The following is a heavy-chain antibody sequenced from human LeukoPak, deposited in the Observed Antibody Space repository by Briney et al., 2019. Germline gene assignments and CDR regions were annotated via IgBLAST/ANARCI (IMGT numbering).Heavy chain of an antibody. CDR2: IYYSGTT. J-gene: IGHJ4*02. CDR3: AGDLYYYGSGSYYFDY. Sequence: SETLSLTCTVSGGSISSYYWSWIRQPPGKGLEWIGYIYYSGTTNYNPSLESRVTISVDTSKNQFSLKLTSVTAADTAVYYCAGDLYYYGSGSYYFDYWGQGTLVTVSS. CDR1: GGSISSYY. D-gene: IGHD3-10*01. V-gene: IGHV4-59*12.